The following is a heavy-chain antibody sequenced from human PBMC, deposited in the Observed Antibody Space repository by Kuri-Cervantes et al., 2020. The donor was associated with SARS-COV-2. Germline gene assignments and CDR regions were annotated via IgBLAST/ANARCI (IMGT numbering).Heavy chain of an antibody. D-gene: IGHD2-21*01. Sequence: SETLSLTCTVSGGSISSSSYYWGWIRQPPGKGLEWIGSIYYSGSTYYNPSLKSRVTISVDTSKNQFSLKLSSVTAADTAMYYCVRGPISDANRRFDPWGQGTPVTVSS. CDR2: IYYSGST. V-gene: IGHV4-39*07. CDR3: VRGPISDANRRFDP. CDR1: GGSISSSSYY. J-gene: IGHJ5*02.